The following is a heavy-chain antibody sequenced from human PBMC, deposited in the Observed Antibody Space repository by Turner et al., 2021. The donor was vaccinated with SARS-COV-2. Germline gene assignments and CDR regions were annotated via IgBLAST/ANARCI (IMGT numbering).Heavy chain of an antibody. J-gene: IGHJ4*02. D-gene: IGHD2-15*01. CDR3: ARDLGGLRFDY. CDR1: GFTVSSNY. V-gene: IGHV3-53*01. CDR2: IYSGGST. Sequence: EVQLVESGGCLIQPGGSLRLSCAASGFTVSSNYMSWVRQAPGKGLEWVSVIYSGGSTFYADSLKGRFTISRDNSKKTLYLQMNSLRAEDTAFYYCARDLGGLRFDYWGQGTLVTVSS.